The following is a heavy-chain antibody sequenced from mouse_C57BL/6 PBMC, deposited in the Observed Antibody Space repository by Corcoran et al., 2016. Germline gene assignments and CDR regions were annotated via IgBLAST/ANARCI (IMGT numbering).Heavy chain of an antibody. Sequence: QIQLVQSGPELKKPGETVKISCKASGYTFTTYGMSWVKQAPGKGLKWMGWINTYSGVPTYADDFKGLFAFSLETSASTAYLQINNLKNEDTATYFCARYDYDGYWGQGTTLTVSS. CDR1: GYTFTTYG. CDR2: INTYSGVP. J-gene: IGHJ2*01. D-gene: IGHD2-4*01. CDR3: ARYDYDGY. V-gene: IGHV9-3*01.